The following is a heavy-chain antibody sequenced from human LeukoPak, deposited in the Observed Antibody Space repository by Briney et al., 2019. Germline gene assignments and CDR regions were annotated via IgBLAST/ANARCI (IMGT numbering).Heavy chain of an antibody. J-gene: IGHJ4*02. CDR1: GFTFSSYG. Sequence: PGGSLRLSCAASGFTFSSYGMHWVRQAPGKGLEWVAVISYDGSNKYYADSVKGRFTISRDNSKNTLYLQMNSLRAEDTAVYYCAKPPNYYDSSGYYSNYFDYRGQGTLVTVSS. CDR2: ISYDGSNK. CDR3: AKPPNYYDSSGYYSNYFDY. V-gene: IGHV3-30*18. D-gene: IGHD3-22*01.